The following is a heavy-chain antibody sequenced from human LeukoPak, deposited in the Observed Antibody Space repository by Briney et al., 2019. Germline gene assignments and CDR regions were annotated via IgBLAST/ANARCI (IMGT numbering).Heavy chain of an antibody. CDR3: AGGDPYSSSWYSEYFQR. D-gene: IGHD6-13*01. CDR1: GYTFTSYG. V-gene: IGHV1-18*04. Sequence: GASVKVSCTASGYTFTSYGISWVRQAPGQGLEWMGWISAYNGNTNYAQKLQGRVTMTTDTSTSTAYMELRSLRSDDTAVYYCAGGDPYSSSWYSEYFQRWGQGTLVTVSS. J-gene: IGHJ1*01. CDR2: ISAYNGNT.